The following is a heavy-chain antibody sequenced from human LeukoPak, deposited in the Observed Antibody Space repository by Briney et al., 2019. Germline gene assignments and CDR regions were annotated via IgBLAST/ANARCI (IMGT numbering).Heavy chain of an antibody. CDR3: ASHRGYCSGGACYSAFFDY. CDR2: ISDSADNT. Sequence: GGSLRLSCAASEFAFGSYAMTWVRQAPGKGPEWVAAISDSADNTYYTESMRGRFTISRDNPKNTLYLQMNSLRAGDTAVYYCASHRGYCSGGACYSAFFDYWGQGTLVTVSS. D-gene: IGHD2-15*01. V-gene: IGHV3-23*01. CDR1: EFAFGSYA. J-gene: IGHJ4*02.